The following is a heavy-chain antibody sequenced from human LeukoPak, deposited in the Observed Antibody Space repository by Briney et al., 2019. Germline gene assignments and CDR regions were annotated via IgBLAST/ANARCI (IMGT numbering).Heavy chain of an antibody. CDR1: GYTFIELS. J-gene: IGHJ1*01. CDR3: ATNRGGTDRYFQD. CDR2: ISPNSGDT. V-gene: IGHV1-2*02. Sequence: ASVKVSCKVFGYTFIELSMHWVRQAPGQGLEWMGWISPNSGDTKYAQKFQGRVTMTRDTSISTAYMEMSSLRSDDTAVYYCATNRGGTDRYFQDWGQGTLVTVSS. D-gene: IGHD1-26*01.